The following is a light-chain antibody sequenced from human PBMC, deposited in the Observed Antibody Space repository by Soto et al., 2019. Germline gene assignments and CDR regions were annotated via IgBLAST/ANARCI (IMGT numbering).Light chain of an antibody. CDR3: QQSHGIPYT. CDR2: AAS. J-gene: IGKJ2*01. V-gene: IGKV1-39*01. Sequence: DIQMTQSPSSLSASVGDRVTITCRASQTISTYLNWYQQKPGKAPKLLIYAASSLQSGGPSRFSGSGSGTDFTLTISSLQPEDSAIYYCQQSHGIPYTFGQRTKLEIK. CDR1: QTISTY.